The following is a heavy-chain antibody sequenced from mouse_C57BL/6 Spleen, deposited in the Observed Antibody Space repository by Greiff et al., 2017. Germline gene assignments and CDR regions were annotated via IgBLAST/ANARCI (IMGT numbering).Heavy chain of an antibody. D-gene: IGHD1-1*01. CDR1: GFTFSSYT. V-gene: IGHV5-9*01. CDR2: ISGGGGNT. Sequence: EVKLQESGGGLVKPGGSLKLSCAASGFTFSSYTMSWVRQTPEKRLEWVATISGGGGNTYYPDSVKGRFTISRDNAKNTLYLQMSSLRSEDTALYYCARHAVLRYFDYWGQGTTLTVSS. CDR3: ARHAVLRYFDY. J-gene: IGHJ2*01.